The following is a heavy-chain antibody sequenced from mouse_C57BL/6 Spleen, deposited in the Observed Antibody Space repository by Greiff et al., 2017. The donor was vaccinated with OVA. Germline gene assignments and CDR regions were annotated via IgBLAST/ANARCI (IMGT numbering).Heavy chain of an antibody. CDR3: ARAPYFDYDYDGFAY. J-gene: IGHJ3*01. CDR2: IYPGDGDT. CDR1: GYAFSSSW. D-gene: IGHD2-4*01. Sequence: QVQLQQSGPELVKPGASVKISCKASGYAFSSSWMNWVKQRPGKGLEWIGRIYPGDGDTNYNGKFKGKATLTADKSSSTAYMQLSSLTSEDSAVYFCARAPYFDYDYDGFAYWGQGTLVTVSA. V-gene: IGHV1-82*01.